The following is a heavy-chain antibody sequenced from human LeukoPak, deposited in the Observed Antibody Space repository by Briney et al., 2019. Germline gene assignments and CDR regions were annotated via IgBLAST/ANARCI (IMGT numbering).Heavy chain of an antibody. CDR3: ARAKRNGFDI. CDR2: IRSSSSTI. V-gene: IGHV3-48*01. CDR1: GFTFSNYS. Sequence: GGSLRLSCEASGFTFSNYSMNWVRQAPGKELEWVSYIRSSSSTIYYADSVKGRFTISRDNAKNSLYLQMNSLRAEDTAVYYCARAKRNGFDIWGQGTMVTVSS. J-gene: IGHJ3*02.